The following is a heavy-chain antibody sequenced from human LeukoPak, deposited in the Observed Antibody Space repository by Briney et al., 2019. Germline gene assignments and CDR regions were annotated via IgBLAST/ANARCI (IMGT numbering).Heavy chain of an antibody. V-gene: IGHV4-34*01. CDR1: GGSFSGYY. Sequence: PETLSLTCAVYGGSFSGYYWSWIRQPPEKGLEWIGEIKHSGSTNYNPSLKSRVTISVDTSKNQFSLKLSSVTAADTAVYYCARGNTATPYYVWGSYRYTNWFDPWGQGTLVTVSS. CDR2: IKHSGST. CDR3: ARGNTATPYYVWGSYRYTNWFDP. J-gene: IGHJ5*02. D-gene: IGHD3-16*02.